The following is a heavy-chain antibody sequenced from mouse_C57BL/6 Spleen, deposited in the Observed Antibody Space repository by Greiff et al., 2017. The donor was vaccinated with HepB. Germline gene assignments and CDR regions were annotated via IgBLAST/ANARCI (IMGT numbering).Heavy chain of an antibody. CDR3: AKGGYFDV. CDR1: GYTFTSYW. V-gene: IGHV1-55*01. Sequence: VQLKESGPELVKPGASVKLSCKASGYTFTSYWITWVKQRPGQGLEWIGDIYPGSGSTNYNEKFKSKATLTVDTSSSTAYMQLRSLTSEDSAVYYCAKGGYFDVWGTGTTVTVSS. CDR2: IYPGSGST. J-gene: IGHJ1*03.